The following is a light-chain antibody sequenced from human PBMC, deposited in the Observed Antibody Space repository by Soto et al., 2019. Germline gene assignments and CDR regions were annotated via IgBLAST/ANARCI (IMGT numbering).Light chain of an antibody. Sequence: QSVLTQPASVSGSPGQSITISCTGTSSDIGAYNYVSWYQQHPGKAPKLLIYEVTNRPSGVSNRFSGSKSGNTASLTIFGLQAEDEADYYCSSYRSGSILFVFGAGTKVTVL. CDR1: SSDIGAYNY. CDR3: SSYRSGSILFV. V-gene: IGLV2-14*01. J-gene: IGLJ1*01. CDR2: EVT.